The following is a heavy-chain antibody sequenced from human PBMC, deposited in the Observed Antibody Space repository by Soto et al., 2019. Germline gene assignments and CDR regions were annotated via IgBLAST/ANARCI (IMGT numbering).Heavy chain of an antibody. D-gene: IGHD3-22*01. Sequence: PSETLSLTCTVSGGSISSYYWSWIRQPPGKGLEWIGYISYSGTTNYNPSLKSRVTISVDTSKNQFSLKLSSVTAADTAVYYCARLDYYDSSGSDAFDIWGQGTMVT. CDR1: GGSISSYY. CDR2: ISYSGTT. V-gene: IGHV4-59*01. CDR3: ARLDYYDSSGSDAFDI. J-gene: IGHJ3*02.